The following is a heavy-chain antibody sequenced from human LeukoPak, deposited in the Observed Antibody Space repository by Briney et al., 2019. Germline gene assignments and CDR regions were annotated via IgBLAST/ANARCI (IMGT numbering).Heavy chain of an antibody. CDR1: GFTSSSYA. J-gene: IGHJ6*04. D-gene: IGHD3-10*02. CDR3: AELGITMIGGV. CDR2: ISSSGSTI. Sequence: GGSLRLSCAASGFTSSSYAMSWVRQAPRKGLEWVSYISSSGSTIYYADSVKGRFTISRDNAKNSLYLQMNSLRAEDTAVYYCAELGITMIGGVWGKGTTVTISS. V-gene: IGHV3-48*03.